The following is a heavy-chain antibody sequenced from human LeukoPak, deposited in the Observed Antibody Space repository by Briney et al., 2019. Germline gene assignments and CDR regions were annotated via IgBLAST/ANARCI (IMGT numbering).Heavy chain of an antibody. CDR2: ISGSGGST. CDR1: GFTFSSYA. V-gene: IGHV3-23*01. Sequence: GGSLRLSCAASGFTFSSYAMSWVRQAPGKGLEWVSAISGSGGSTYYADSVKGRFTISRDNSKNTLYLQMNSLRAEVTAVYYCAKDHGMGSSWYYFDYWGQGTLVTVSS. CDR3: AKDHGMGSSWYYFDY. J-gene: IGHJ4*02. D-gene: IGHD6-13*01.